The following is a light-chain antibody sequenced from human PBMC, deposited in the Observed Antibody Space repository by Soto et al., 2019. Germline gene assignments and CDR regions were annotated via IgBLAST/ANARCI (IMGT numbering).Light chain of an antibody. CDR3: QQSFDTPS. CDR1: QSISTY. Sequence: DIQMTQSPSSLSASAGDRVTITCRASQSISTYLNWDQQKPGKAPKVLIYAASTLQRGVPSRFRGSGSGTDFTLTISSLQPEDFATYYCQQSFDTPSFGGGTKVQIK. CDR2: AAS. V-gene: IGKV1-39*01. J-gene: IGKJ4*01.